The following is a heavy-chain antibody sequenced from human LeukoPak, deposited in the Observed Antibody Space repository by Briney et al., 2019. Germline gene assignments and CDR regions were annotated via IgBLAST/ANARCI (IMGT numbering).Heavy chain of an antibody. D-gene: IGHD3-10*01. Sequence: GGSLRLSCAASGFAFSNYAMGWVRQAPGEGLEWVSSLISSGTTAYYADSVKGVFTISRDNSKNTVHLQMNSLRAEDTARYYCARSGGIIDYWGQGTLVTVSS. CDR3: ARSGGIIDY. CDR1: GFAFSNYA. J-gene: IGHJ4*02. CDR2: LISSGTTA. V-gene: IGHV3-23*01.